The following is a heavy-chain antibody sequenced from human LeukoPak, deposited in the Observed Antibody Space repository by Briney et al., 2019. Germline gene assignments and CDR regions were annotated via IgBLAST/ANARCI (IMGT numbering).Heavy chain of an antibody. V-gene: IGHV1-8*01. Sequence: ASVKVSCKAAGYTFTSYDINWGRQATGQGLEWMGWMNPNSGNTVYAQKFQDRLTMTRNTSISTAYMELSSLRSEDTAVYYCARRCGSWLRYYYYYYMDVWGKGTTVTVSS. J-gene: IGHJ6*03. D-gene: IGHD5-12*01. CDR1: GYTFTSYD. CDR2: MNPNSGNT. CDR3: ARRCGSWLRYYYYYYMDV.